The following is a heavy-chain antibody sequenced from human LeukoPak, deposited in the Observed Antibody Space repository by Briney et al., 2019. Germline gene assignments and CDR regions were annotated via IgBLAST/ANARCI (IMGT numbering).Heavy chain of an antibody. J-gene: IGHJ6*02. CDR3: AKASLYGSGAYYYYGMDV. CDR1: GFTFSSYA. CDR2: ISGSGGST. V-gene: IGHV3-23*01. Sequence: GGSLRLSCAASGFTFSSYAMSWVRQAPGKGPEWVSAISGSGGSTYYADSVKGRFTISRDNSKNTLYLQMNSLRAEDTAVYYCAKASLYGSGAYYYYGMDVWGQGTTVTVSS. D-gene: IGHD3-10*01.